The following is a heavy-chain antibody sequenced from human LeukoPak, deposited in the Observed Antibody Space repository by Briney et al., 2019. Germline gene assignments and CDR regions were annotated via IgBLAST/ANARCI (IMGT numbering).Heavy chain of an antibody. CDR1: GYTFTGYG. Sequence: ASVKVSCKASGYTFTGYGINWVRQAPGQGLEWMGWISAYNGNTNYAQKVQGRVIMTTDTSTSTAYMELRSLKSDDTAIYYCARASGETTLIYRSNWGQGTLVTVSS. V-gene: IGHV1-18*01. D-gene: IGHD1-26*01. J-gene: IGHJ4*02. CDR3: ARASGETTLIYRSN. CDR2: ISAYNGNT.